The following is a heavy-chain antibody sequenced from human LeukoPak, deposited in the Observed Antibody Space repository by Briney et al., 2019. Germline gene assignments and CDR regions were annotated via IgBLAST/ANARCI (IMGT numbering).Heavy chain of an antibody. CDR2: IYSGGST. CDR3: TTDYCSGASCRSDH. D-gene: IGHD2-15*01. J-gene: IGHJ4*02. CDR1: GFTVSSNH. V-gene: IGHV3-53*01. Sequence: GGSLRLSCAASGFTVSSNHMSWVRQAPGKGLEWVSFIYSGGSTYYTDSVEGRFTISRDNSKNTLYLQMNSLRAEDTAVYYCTTDYCSGASCRSDHWGQGTLVTVST.